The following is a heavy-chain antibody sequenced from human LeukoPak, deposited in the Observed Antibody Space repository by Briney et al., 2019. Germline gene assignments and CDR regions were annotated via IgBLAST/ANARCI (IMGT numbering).Heavy chain of an antibody. CDR2: ISNNGGYT. V-gene: IGHV3-23*01. D-gene: IGHD2-15*01. CDR3: AKQLGYCVVGSCYFPY. Sequence: GSLRLSCAASGFTFSSSAMSWVRQAPGKGLERVSAISNNGGYTYYADSVQGRFTISRDNSKSTLCLQMNSLRAEDTAVYYCAKQLGYCVVGSCYFPYWGQGTLVTVS. J-gene: IGHJ4*02. CDR1: GFTFSSSA.